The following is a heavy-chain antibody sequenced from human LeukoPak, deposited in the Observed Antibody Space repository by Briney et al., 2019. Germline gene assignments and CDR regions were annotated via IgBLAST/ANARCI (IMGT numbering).Heavy chain of an antibody. CDR2: INSNGGST. J-gene: IGHJ6*03. Sequence: GGSLRLSCAASGFSFSNYAMHWVRQAPGKGPEYVSAINSNGGSTYYADSVKGRFTISRDNAKNTLYLQMDSLRPEDLGVYYCAREGMYCSSPYVGYYMDVWGKGAAVTVSS. D-gene: IGHD6-13*01. V-gene: IGHV3-64*02. CDR1: GFSFSNYA. CDR3: AREGMYCSSPYVGYYMDV.